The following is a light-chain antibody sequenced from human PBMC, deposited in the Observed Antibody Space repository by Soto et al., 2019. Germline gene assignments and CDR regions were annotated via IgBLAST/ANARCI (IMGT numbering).Light chain of an antibody. CDR3: QQYGSSPPYT. Sequence: EIVLTQSPGTLSLSPGERATLSCRASQSVSSSYLAWYQQKPGQAPTLLIYGESSRATGIPDRFSGSGSGTDFPLTISRLEPEDFAVYYCQQYGSSPPYTFGQGTKLEIK. J-gene: IGKJ2*01. V-gene: IGKV3-20*01. CDR2: GES. CDR1: QSVSSSY.